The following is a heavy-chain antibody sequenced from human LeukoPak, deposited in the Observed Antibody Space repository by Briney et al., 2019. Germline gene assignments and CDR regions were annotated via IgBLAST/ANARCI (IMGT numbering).Heavy chain of an antibody. Sequence: GASVKVSCKASGGTIRGFVINWVRQAPGEGLEWMGRINTLSGTTNYTQKFQGRVTMTTDESTTTVFMELSRLTSEDTAVYYCTRGDDFLAAYNYMDVWGKGSSVIASS. J-gene: IGHJ6*03. CDR1: GGTIRGFV. CDR2: INTLSGTT. CDR3: TRGDDFLAAYNYMDV. D-gene: IGHD3-9*01. V-gene: IGHV1-69*05.